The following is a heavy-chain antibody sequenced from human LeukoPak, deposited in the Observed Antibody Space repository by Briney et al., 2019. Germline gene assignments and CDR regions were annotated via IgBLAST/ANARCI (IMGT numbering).Heavy chain of an antibody. V-gene: IGHV3-23*01. CDR3: AREVVVPAAILYYYGMDV. J-gene: IGHJ6*02. CDR1: GFTFDVYA. Sequence: GGSLRLSCAASGFTFDVYAMSWVRQTPGKGLEWVSTTSGSGASTYYPDSVRGRFTISRDNSKSTLYRQMNSLRAEDTAVYYCAREVVVPAAILYYYGMDVWGQGTTVTVSS. D-gene: IGHD2-2*01. CDR2: TSGSGAST.